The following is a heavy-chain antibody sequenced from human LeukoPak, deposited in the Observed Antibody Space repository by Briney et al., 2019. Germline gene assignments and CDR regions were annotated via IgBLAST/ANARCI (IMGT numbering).Heavy chain of an antibody. J-gene: IGHJ4*02. CDR3: GRSGYIFDY. D-gene: IGHD6-13*01. V-gene: IGHV4-39*01. CDR2: IYDSGST. Sequence: KPSETLSLTCTVSGGSIRSSYYYWGWIRQPPGKGLEWIGSIYDSGSTYYNPSLKSRVTISVDTSKNQFSLKLSSVTAADTAVYYWGRSGYIFDYWGQGTLVTVSS. CDR1: GGSIRSSYYY.